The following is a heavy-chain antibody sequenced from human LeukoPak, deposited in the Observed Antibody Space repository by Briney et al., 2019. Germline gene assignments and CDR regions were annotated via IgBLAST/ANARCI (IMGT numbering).Heavy chain of an antibody. V-gene: IGHV3-21*01. J-gene: IGHJ3*02. CDR3: ARDRDSSGAFDI. Sequence: SSISIISSYIYYADSVKGGFTISRDNAKNSLYLQMNSLRAEDTAVYYCARDRDSSGAFDIWGQGTMVTVSS. CDR2: ISIISSYI. D-gene: IGHD6-19*01.